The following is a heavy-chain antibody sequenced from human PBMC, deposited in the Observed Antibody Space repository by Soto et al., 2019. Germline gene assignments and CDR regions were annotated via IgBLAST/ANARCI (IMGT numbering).Heavy chain of an antibody. J-gene: IGHJ6*03. CDR2: IYYSGST. CDR1: GGSISSYY. CDR3: SRGRNCSSTSCRYYYYYMDV. D-gene: IGHD2-2*01. Sequence: SETLSLTCTVSGGSISSYYWSWIRQPPGKGLEWIGYIYYSGSTNYNPSLKSRVTISVDTSKNQFSLKLSSVTAADTAVYYCSRGRNCSSTSCRYYYYYMDVRGKGTTVTVSS. V-gene: IGHV4-59*01.